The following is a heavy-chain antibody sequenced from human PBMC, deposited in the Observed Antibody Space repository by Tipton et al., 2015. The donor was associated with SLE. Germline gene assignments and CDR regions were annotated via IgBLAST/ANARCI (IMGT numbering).Heavy chain of an antibody. V-gene: IGHV3-74*01. CDR1: GFSIDNYW. Sequence: SLRLSCVASGFSIDNYWMHWVRQVPGKGLVWVSHISPDGTSTNYADSVKGRFTISRDSAKNTLYLQMNSLGVEDSAVYYCSAWFNQWGQGTMVTVSS. CDR2: ISPDGTST. J-gene: IGHJ5*02. CDR3: SAWFNQ.